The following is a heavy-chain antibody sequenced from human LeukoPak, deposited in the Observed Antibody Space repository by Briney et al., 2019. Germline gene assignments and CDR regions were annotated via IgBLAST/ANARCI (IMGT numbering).Heavy chain of an antibody. V-gene: IGHV3-7*03. D-gene: IGHD6-19*01. CDR1: GFTFSSSA. CDR2: LHPDGSHQ. J-gene: IGHJ2*01. CDR3: ARGSRAVRWYFDL. Sequence: GGSLRLSCAASGFTFSSSAMSWVRQAPGKGLEWVANLHPDGSHQYYVDSVKGRFTISRDNAKDSSYLQMNNLKAEDTAVYYCARGSRAVRWYFDLWGRGTLVTVSS.